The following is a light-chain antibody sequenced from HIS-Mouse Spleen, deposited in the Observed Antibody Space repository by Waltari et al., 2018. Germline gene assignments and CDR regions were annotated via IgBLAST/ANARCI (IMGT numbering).Light chain of an antibody. CDR2: KAS. CDR1: QSISSW. CDR3: QQYNSIPWT. Sequence: DIQMTQSPSTLSASVGDRVTITCRASQSISSWLAWYQQKPGKAPKLLIYKASSLESGVPSRSSGSGSGTEFTLTISSLQPDDFATYYCQQYNSIPWTFGQGTKVEIK. V-gene: IGKV1-5*03. J-gene: IGKJ1*01.